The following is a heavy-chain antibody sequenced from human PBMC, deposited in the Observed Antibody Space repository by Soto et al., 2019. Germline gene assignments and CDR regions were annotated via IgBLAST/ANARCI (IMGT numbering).Heavy chain of an antibody. D-gene: IGHD3-3*01. CDR1: GGSISSYY. V-gene: IGHV4-59*01. CDR2: IYYSGST. CDR3: ARVHYDFWSGYSLYYYYGMDV. Sequence: SETLSLTCTVSGGSISSYYWSWIRQPPGKGLEWIGYIYYSGSTNYNPSLKSRVTISVDTSKNQFSLKLSSVTAADTAVYYCARVHYDFWSGYSLYYYYGMDVWGQGTTVTVSS. J-gene: IGHJ6*02.